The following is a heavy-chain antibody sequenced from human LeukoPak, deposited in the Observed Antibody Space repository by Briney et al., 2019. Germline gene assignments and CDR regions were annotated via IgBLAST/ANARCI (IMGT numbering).Heavy chain of an antibody. CDR2: IRSSSTTI. D-gene: IGHD3-16*01. Sequence: GGSLRLSCAASGFTFSTYSMNWVRQAPGKGLEWVSYIRSSSTTIHYAESVRGRFTISRDNAKNSLFLQMNSLRAEDTAVYYCARDRIGGEEYWGQGTLVTVSS. CDR1: GFTFSTYS. CDR3: ARDRIGGEEY. J-gene: IGHJ4*02. V-gene: IGHV3-48*04.